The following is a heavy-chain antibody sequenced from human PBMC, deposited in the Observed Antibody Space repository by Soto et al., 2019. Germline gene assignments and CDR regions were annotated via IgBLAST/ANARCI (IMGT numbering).Heavy chain of an antibody. Sequence: SETLSLTCTVSGGSISSYYWSWIRQPPGKGLEWIGYIYYSGSTNYNPSLKSRVTISVDTSKNTLYLQMNSLRAEDTAVYYCARWVSSSSGLYSFDYWGQGTLVTVSS. V-gene: IGHV4-59*01. CDR2: IYYSGST. CDR3: ARWVSSSSGLYSFDY. J-gene: IGHJ4*02. CDR1: GGSISSYY. D-gene: IGHD6-6*01.